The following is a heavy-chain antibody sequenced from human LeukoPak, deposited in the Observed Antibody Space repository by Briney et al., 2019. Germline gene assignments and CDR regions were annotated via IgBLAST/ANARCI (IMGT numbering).Heavy chain of an antibody. CDR2: ISYDGSNK. CDR1: GFTFSSYA. CDR3: ARDGMATITGFDY. V-gene: IGHV3-30-3*01. J-gene: IGHJ4*02. D-gene: IGHD5-24*01. Sequence: GGSLRLSCAASGFTFSSYAMHWVRQAPGKGLEWVAVISYDGSNKYYADSVKGRFTTSRDNSKNTLYLQMNSLRAEDTAVYYCARDGMATITGFDYWGQGTLVTVSS.